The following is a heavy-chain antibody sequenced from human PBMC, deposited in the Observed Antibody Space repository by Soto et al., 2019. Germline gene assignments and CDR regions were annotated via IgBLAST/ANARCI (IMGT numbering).Heavy chain of an antibody. J-gene: IGHJ5*02. CDR2: IYYSGST. Sequence: QVQLQESGPGLVKPSQTLSLTCTVSGGSISSGGYYWSWIRQHPGKGLEWIGYIYYSGSTYYNPSLKNRVTISVDTSKNQFSLKLSSVTAADTAVYYCAGRLHGDYPSWFDPWGQGTLVTVSS. D-gene: IGHD4-17*01. CDR3: AGRLHGDYPSWFDP. CDR1: GGSISSGGYY. V-gene: IGHV4-31*03.